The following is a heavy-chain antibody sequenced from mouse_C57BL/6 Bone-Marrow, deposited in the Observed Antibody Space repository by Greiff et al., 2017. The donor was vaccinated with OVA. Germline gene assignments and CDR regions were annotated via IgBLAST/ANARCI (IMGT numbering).Heavy chain of an antibody. Sequence: VQVVESGPELVKPGASVKISCKASGYSFTSYYIHWVKQRPGQGLEWIGWIYPGSGNTKYNEKFKGKATLTADTSSSTAYMQLSSLTSEDSAVYYCARERYAMDYWGQGTSVTVSS. CDR2: IYPGSGNT. CDR1: GYSFTSYY. V-gene: IGHV1-66*01. J-gene: IGHJ4*01. CDR3: ARERYAMDY.